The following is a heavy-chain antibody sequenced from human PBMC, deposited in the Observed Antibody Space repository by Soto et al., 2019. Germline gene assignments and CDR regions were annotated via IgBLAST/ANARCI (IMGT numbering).Heavy chain of an antibody. J-gene: IGHJ6*02. D-gene: IGHD2-15*01. CDR1: GFTFSNFG. CDR3: AKEGSRSWPSYGYYSGMDV. CDR2: ISCDGSTK. Sequence: GGSLRLSCAASGFTFSNFGMHWVRQAPDKXLEWVAVISCDGSTKYYADSVTGRFTISGDKSKNTLYLQMTSLRGDDTAVYYCAKEGSRSWPSYGYYSGMDVWGQGATVTASS. V-gene: IGHV3-30*18.